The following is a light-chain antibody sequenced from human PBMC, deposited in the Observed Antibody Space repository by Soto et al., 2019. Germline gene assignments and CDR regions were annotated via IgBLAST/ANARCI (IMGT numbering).Light chain of an antibody. Sequence: DIVMTQSPATLSVSPGERVTLSCRASQSVNTHLAWYQQKPGQAPRLLMYGASTRATGIPARFSGSGSGTEFTLTISSLQSEDFAVYYCQQHSHWPPWTFGQGTKVDIK. CDR2: GAS. CDR3: QQHSHWPPWT. J-gene: IGKJ1*01. CDR1: QSVNTH. V-gene: IGKV3-15*01.